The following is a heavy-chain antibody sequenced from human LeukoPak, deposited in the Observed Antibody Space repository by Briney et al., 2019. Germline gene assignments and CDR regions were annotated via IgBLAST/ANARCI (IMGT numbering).Heavy chain of an antibody. CDR3: ARLLGSGYYTLDY. CDR2: IYYSGST. V-gene: IGHV4-39*01. Sequence: SETLSLTCTVSGGSISSSSYYWGWIRQPPGKGLEWIGSIYYSGSTFYNPSLKSRVTISVDASKNQFSLKLSSVTAADTAVYYCARLLGSGYYTLDYWGQGTLVTVSS. J-gene: IGHJ4*02. D-gene: IGHD3-22*01. CDR1: GGSISSSSYY.